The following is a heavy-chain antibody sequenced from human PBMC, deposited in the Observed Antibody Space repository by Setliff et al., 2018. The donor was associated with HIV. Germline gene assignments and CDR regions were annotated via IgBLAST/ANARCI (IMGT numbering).Heavy chain of an antibody. D-gene: IGHD6-19*01. CDR2: INGGNGKT. Sequence: ASVKVSCKASGYTFTSYAMHWVRQAPGQRLEWMGWINGGNGKTEYSQNYQGRVTITRDTSASTDYMELSSLRSEDTAVYYCARDSESYRSGWYLGAHWFDPWGQGTLVTVSS. V-gene: IGHV1-3*01. J-gene: IGHJ5*02. CDR1: GYTFTSYA. CDR3: ARDSESYRSGWYLGAHWFDP.